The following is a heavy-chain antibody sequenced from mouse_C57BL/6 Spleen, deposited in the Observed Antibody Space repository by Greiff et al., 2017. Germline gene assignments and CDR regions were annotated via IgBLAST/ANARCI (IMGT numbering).Heavy chain of an antibody. D-gene: IGHD1-1*01. CDR2: IDPSDRYT. CDR3: ARGYYGSSAWFAV. CDR1: CYTFTSYW. J-gene: IGHJ3*01. Sequence: VPLQQSGAELVMPGASVKLSCKASCYTFTSYWLHWVKQRPGQGLEWIGEIDPSDRYTHYNQKFKGKSTLTVDKSSSTAYMQLSSLTSEDSAVYYCARGYYGSSAWFAVWGPGTLVTVSA. V-gene: IGHV1-69*01.